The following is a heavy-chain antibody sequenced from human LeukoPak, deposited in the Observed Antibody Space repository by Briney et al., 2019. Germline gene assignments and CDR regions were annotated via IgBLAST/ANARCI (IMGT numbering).Heavy chain of an antibody. Sequence: SVKVSCKASGGTFSSYAISWVRQAPGQGLEWMGGIIPIFGTANYAQKFQGRVTITADKSTSTAYMELSSLRSEDTAVYYCAREGGYSYGYFDYWGQGTLVAVSS. CDR3: AREGGYSYGYFDY. CDR2: IIPIFGTA. CDR1: GGTFSSYA. V-gene: IGHV1-69*06. D-gene: IGHD5-18*01. J-gene: IGHJ4*02.